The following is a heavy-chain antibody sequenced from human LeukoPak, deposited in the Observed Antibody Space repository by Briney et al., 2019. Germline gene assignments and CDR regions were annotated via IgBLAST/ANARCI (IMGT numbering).Heavy chain of an antibody. CDR3: ARGYNWFDP. CDR2: VYYSGST. J-gene: IGHJ5*02. Sequence: PSETLSLTCTVSGGSISSYYWSWIRQPPGKGLEWIGCVYYSGSTNSHPSLKSRVTISVDTSKNQFSLKVSSVTAADTAIYYCARGYNWFDPWGQGTLVTVSS. V-gene: IGHV4-59*01. CDR1: GGSISSYY.